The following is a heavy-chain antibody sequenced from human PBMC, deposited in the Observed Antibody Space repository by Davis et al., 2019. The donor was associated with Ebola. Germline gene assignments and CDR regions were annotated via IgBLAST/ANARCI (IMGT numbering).Heavy chain of an antibody. CDR2: INPSGGST. V-gene: IGHV1-46*01. D-gene: IGHD3-10*01. CDR1: GYTFTSYY. Sequence: ASVKVSCKASGYTFTSYYMHWVRQAPGQGLEWMGIINPSGGSTSYAQKFQGRVTMTRGTSTSTVYMELSSLRSEDTAVYYCARDLGEIVLRGWFDPWGQGTLVTVSS. CDR3: ARDLGEIVLRGWFDP. J-gene: IGHJ5*02.